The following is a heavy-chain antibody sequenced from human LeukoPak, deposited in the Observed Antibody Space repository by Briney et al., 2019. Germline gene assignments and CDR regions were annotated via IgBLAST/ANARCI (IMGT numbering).Heavy chain of an antibody. J-gene: IGHJ4*02. D-gene: IGHD3-10*01. V-gene: IGHV3-74*01. CDR2: ISSDGSST. Sequence: GGSLRLSCAASGFSFSSSWMHWVRQAPGKGLVWVSRISSDGSSTIYADSVKGRFTISRDNAKNTLYPQMNSLRAEDTAVYYCARLGSGSTLDCWGQGILVTVSS. CDR1: GFSFSSSW. CDR3: ARLGSGSTLDC.